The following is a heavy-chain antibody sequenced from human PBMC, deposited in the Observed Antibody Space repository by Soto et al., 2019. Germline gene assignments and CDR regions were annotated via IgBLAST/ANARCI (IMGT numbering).Heavy chain of an antibody. V-gene: IGHV4-30-2*01. Sequence: QLQLQESGSGLVKPSQTLSLTCAVSGGSISSGGYSWSWIRQPPGKVLEWIGYIYHSGSTYYNPALKSRVTTTVDRSQNQFSLKLSSVTAADTAVYYCAIVQGITMIGDWGQGTLVTVSS. CDR1: GGSISSGGYS. CDR3: AIVQGITMIGD. CDR2: IYHSGST. J-gene: IGHJ4*02. D-gene: IGHD3-22*01.